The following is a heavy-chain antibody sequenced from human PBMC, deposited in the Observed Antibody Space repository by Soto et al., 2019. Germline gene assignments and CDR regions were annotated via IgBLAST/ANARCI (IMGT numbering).Heavy chain of an antibody. J-gene: IGHJ4*02. V-gene: IGHV3-15*01. Sequence: EVQLVESGGGLVEPGGSLRLSCAASGFTFSNAWMSWVRQAPGKGLEWVGRIKRKTDGETTDYNIPVKDRFTISRDDSKNTLYLQMNSLKTEDTAFYYCTTYGPYDFDSWGQGTLVTVSS. CDR2: IKRKTDGETT. CDR3: TTYGPYDFDS. CDR1: GFTFSNAW. D-gene: IGHD4-17*01.